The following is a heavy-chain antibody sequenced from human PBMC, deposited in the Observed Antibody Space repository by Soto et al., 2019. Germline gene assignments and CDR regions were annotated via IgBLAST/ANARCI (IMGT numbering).Heavy chain of an antibody. CDR1: GFSLSTSGAA. CDR3: AHRATMTIFGLIIDNGIWFDP. D-gene: IGHD3-3*01. J-gene: IGHJ5*02. CDR2: IYWDGDK. V-gene: IGHV2-5*02. Sequence: QINLIESGPTLVKPTQTLTLTCTFSGFSLSTSGAAVGWVRQPPGRALEWLALIYWDGDKRYNASLGNRLTITKDTSMNPVVLNLTNVDPADTAKYYFAHRATMTIFGLIIDNGIWFDPWGQGTRGHRLL.